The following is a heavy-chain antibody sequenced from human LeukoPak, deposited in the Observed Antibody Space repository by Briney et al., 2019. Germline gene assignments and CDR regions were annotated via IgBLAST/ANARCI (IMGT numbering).Heavy chain of an antibody. CDR2: ISAYNGNT. Sequence: ASVKVSCKASGYTFTSYGISWVRQAPGQGLEWMGWISAYNGNTNYAQKLQGRVTMTTDTSTSTAYMELRSLRSDDTAVYYCVRRLTRWYSSGYGMDVWGQGTTVTVSS. V-gene: IGHV1-18*01. D-gene: IGHD6-19*01. CDR1: GYTFTSYG. J-gene: IGHJ6*02. CDR3: VRRLTRWYSSGYGMDV.